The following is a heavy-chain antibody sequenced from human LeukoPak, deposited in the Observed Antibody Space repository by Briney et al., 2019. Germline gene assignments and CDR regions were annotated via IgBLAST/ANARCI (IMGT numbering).Heavy chain of an antibody. J-gene: IGHJ4*02. CDR2: IFTSGST. V-gene: IGHV4-4*07. CDR1: GGSISSYY. D-gene: IGHD3/OR15-3a*01. Sequence: SETLSLTCTVSGGSISSYYWSWIRQPAGKGLEWIGRIFTSGSTKYNPSLKSRVTISVDTSKNQFSLKLTSVTAADTAVYYCARQTGSGLFILPGGQGTLVTVSS. CDR3: ARQTGSGLFILP.